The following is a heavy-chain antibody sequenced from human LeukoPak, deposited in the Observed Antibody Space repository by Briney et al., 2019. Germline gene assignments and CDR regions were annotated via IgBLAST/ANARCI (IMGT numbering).Heavy chain of an antibody. CDR3: ARDRGIGDSSSSLDY. D-gene: IGHD6-6*01. V-gene: IGHV3-21*01. CDR1: GFTFSSYS. Sequence: PGGSLRLSCAASGFTFSSYSMNWVRQAPGKGLEWVSSISSSSSYIYYVDSVKGRFTISRDNAKNSLYLQMNSLRAEDTAVYYCARDRGIGDSSSSLDYWGQGTLVTVSS. CDR2: ISSSSSYI. J-gene: IGHJ4*02.